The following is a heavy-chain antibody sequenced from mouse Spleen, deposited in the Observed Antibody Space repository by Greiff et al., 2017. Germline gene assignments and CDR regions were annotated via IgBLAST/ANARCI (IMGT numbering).Heavy chain of an antibody. D-gene: IGHD1-1*01. CDR1: GYTFTSYW. V-gene: IGHV1-55*01. CDR2: IYPGSGST. J-gene: IGHJ2*01. CDR3: ARSGGSSYVSFDY. Sequence: VQLQQPGAELVKPGASVKMSCKASGYTFTSYWITWVKQRPGQGLEWIGDIYPGSGSTNYNEKFKSKATLTVDTSSSTAYMQLSSLTSEDSAVYYCARSGGSSYVSFDYWGQGTTLTVSS.